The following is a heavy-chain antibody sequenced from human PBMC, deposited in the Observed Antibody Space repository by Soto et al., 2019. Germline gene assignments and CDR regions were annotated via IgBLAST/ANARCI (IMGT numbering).Heavy chain of an antibody. Sequence: QVQLVESGGGVVQPGRSLRLSCAASGFTFSSYAMHWVRQAPGKGLEWVAVISYDGSNKYYADSVKGRFTISRDNSKNTLYLQMNSLRAEDTAVYYCARDREWELLGAFDIWGQGTMVTVSS. CDR1: GFTFSSYA. D-gene: IGHD1-26*01. J-gene: IGHJ3*02. CDR3: ARDREWELLGAFDI. V-gene: IGHV3-30-3*01. CDR2: ISYDGSNK.